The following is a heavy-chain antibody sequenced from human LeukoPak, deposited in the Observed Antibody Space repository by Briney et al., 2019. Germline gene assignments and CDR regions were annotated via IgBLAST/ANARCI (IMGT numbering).Heavy chain of an antibody. Sequence: GGSLRLSCAASGFTFSSYGMHWVRQAPGKGLEGVAFIRYDGSNKYYADSVKGRFTISRDNSKNTLYLQMNSLRAEDTAVYYCAKGPPNPYYYFDYWGQGTLVTVSS. CDR2: IRYDGSNK. CDR3: AKGPPNPYYYFDY. J-gene: IGHJ4*02. D-gene: IGHD3-10*01. CDR1: GFTFSSYG. V-gene: IGHV3-30*02.